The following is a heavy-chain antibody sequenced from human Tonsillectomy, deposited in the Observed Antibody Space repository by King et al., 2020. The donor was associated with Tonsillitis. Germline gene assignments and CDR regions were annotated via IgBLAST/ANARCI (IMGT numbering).Heavy chain of an antibody. CDR2: IYYSGST. CDR1: GGSVSSGSYY. V-gene: IGHV4-61*01. J-gene: IGHJ4*02. Sequence: QLQESGPGLVKPSETLSLTCTVSGGSVSSGSYYWSWIRQPPGKGLEWIGYIYYSGSTNYNPSLKSRVTISVDTSKNQFSLKLSSVTPADTAVYYCARDYYDSSGYYPQLDYWGQGTLVTVSS. CDR3: ARDYYDSSGYYPQLDY. D-gene: IGHD3-22*01.